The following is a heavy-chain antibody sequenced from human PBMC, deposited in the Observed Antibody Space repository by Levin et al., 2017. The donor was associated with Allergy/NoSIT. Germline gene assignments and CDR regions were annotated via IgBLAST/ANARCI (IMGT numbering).Heavy chain of an antibody. J-gene: IGHJ4*02. CDR2: ILDSGVST. CDR1: GFTFSSYA. CDR3: AKFLSGWAFDY. Sequence: GGSLRLSCAASGFTFSSYAMSWVRQAPGKGLEWVSAILDSGVSTYYADSVQGRFTISRDNSKNTLYLQMNSLRAEDTAVYYCAKFLSGWAFDYWGQGTLVTVSS. V-gene: IGHV3-23*01. D-gene: IGHD6-19*01.